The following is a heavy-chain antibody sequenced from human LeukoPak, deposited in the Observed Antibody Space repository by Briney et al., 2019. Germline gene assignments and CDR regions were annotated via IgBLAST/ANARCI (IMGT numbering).Heavy chain of an antibody. Sequence: KSGGPLRLSCAASAFSLNAYNMNWVRQAPGKGLEWVSSISYTGTYIYYADSVKGRFTISRDNAQNSLYLQMNSLRAEDTAIYYCVRDRGTYRPIDYWGQGTLVTVSS. CDR3: VRDRGTYRPIDY. CDR2: ISYTGTYI. V-gene: IGHV3-21*04. J-gene: IGHJ4*02. D-gene: IGHD1-26*01. CDR1: AFSLNAYN.